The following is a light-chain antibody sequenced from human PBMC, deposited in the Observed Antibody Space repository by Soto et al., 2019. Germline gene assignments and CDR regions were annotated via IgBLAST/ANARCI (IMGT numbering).Light chain of an antibody. CDR1: QNILTY. CDR2: GAS. J-gene: IGKJ3*01. V-gene: IGKV1-39*01. CDR3: QQTYRSPFT. Sequence: DIQMTQSPSSLSASVGDNVTMSCRASQNILTYLNWYQQNPGRAPKLLIFGASILQDGVPSRFSSIGSGTEFTLTITSLRPEDFATYFCQQTYRSPFTFGPGTKVDVK.